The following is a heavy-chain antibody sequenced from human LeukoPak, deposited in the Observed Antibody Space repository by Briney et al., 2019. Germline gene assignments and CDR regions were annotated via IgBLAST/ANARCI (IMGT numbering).Heavy chain of an antibody. CDR3: ASYWSTSGNSYYYYYMDV. D-gene: IGHD2-2*01. CDR2: INPNSGGT. J-gene: IGHJ6*03. Sequence: ASVKVSCKASGYTFTGYYMHWVRQAPGQGLEWMGWINPNSGGTNYAQKFQGRVTMTRDTSISTAYMELSRLRSDDTAVYYCASYWSTSGNSYYYYYMDVWGKGPRSPSP. CDR1: GYTFTGYY. V-gene: IGHV1-2*02.